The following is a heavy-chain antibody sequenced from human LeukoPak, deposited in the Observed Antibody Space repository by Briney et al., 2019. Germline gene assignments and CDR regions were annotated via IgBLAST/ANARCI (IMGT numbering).Heavy chain of an antibody. V-gene: IGHV4-59*01. CDR3: ARDLGYGQGYFDY. D-gene: IGHD3-22*01. CDR1: GGSISSYN. J-gene: IGHJ4*02. CDR2: IYYSGST. Sequence: PSETLSLTCTVSGGSISSYNWSWIRKPPRQGLERIGYIYYSGSTNYNPSLKSRVTISVDTSKNQFSLKLSSVTAADTAVYYCARDLGYGQGYFDYWGQGTLVTVSS.